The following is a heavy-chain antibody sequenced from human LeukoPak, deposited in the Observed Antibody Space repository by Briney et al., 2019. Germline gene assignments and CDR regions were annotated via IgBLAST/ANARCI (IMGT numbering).Heavy chain of an antibody. V-gene: IGHV4-39*07. CDR2: IYYSGST. CDR3: AGSPSTSFYLDY. J-gene: IGHJ4*02. D-gene: IGHD2-2*01. CDR1: GGSISSSSYY. Sequence: SETLSLTCTVSGGSISSSSYYWGWIRQPPGKGLEWIGSIYYSGSTYYNPSLKSRVTISVDTSKNQFSLKLSSVTAADTAVYYCAGSPSTSFYLDYWGQGTLVTVSS.